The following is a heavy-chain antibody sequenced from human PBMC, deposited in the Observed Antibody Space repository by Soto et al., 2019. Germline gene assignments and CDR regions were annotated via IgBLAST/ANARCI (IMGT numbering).Heavy chain of an antibody. V-gene: IGHV3-11*06. D-gene: IGHD2-2*01. CDR3: ATNYQEPSDDAFDV. Sequence: QVQLVESGGGLVKPGGSLRLSCAASGFTFSDYFMAWIRQAPGKGLEWIAYISRNSRYTNFADSVRGRFTISRDNAKKSLYLQMNDLSAEDTAVYYCATNYQEPSDDAFDVWGQGTMVTVSS. J-gene: IGHJ3*01. CDR2: ISRNSRYT. CDR1: GFTFSDYF.